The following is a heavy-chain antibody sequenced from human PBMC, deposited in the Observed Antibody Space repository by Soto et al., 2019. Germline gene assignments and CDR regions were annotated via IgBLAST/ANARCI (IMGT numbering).Heavy chain of an antibody. D-gene: IGHD5-12*01. Sequence: GGSLRLSCAASGFPFSSSWMHWVRQAPGKGLVWVSLINSGGSTYYADSVKGRFTISRDNSKNTLYLQMNSLRAEDTAVYYCARDESGYDYYYYYYMDVWGKGTTVTVSS. V-gene: IGHV3-66*01. CDR2: INSGGST. CDR3: ARDESGYDYYYYYYMDV. CDR1: GFPFSSSW. J-gene: IGHJ6*03.